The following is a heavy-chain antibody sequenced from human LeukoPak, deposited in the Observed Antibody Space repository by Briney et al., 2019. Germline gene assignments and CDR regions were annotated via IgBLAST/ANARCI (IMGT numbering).Heavy chain of an antibody. CDR3: ARARGTTDFRSGVNWFDP. CDR2: IYTSGST. V-gene: IGHV4-61*02. Sequence: PSQTLSLTCTVSGGSISSGSYYWSWIRQPAGKGLEWIGRIYTSGSTNYNPSLKSRVTISVDTSKNQFSLKLSSVTAADTAVYYCARARGTTDFRSGVNWFDPWGQGTLVTVSS. J-gene: IGHJ5*02. D-gene: IGHD3-3*01. CDR1: GGSISSGSYY.